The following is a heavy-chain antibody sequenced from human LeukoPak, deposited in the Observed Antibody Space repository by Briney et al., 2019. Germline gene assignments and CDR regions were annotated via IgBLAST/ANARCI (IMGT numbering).Heavy chain of an antibody. CDR3: ARYRIDYYYDSSI. CDR1: GYTFTSYD. CDR2: MNPNSGNT. J-gene: IGHJ4*02. D-gene: IGHD3-22*01. V-gene: IGHV1-8*02. Sequence: ASVKVSCKASGYTFTSYDINWVRQATGQGLEWMGWMNPNSGNTGYAQKFQGRVTMTRNTSISTAYMELSSLRSEDTAVYYCARYRIDYYYDSSIWGQGTLVTVSS.